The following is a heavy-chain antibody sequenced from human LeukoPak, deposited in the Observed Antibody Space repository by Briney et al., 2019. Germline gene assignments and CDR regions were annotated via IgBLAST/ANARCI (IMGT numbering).Heavy chain of an antibody. CDR1: GGTFSSYA. D-gene: IGHD4-17*01. CDR3: ARNYEYGDYGYTIDY. J-gene: IGHJ4*02. CDR2: IIPIFGTA. Sequence: SVKVSCKASGGTFSSYAISWVRQAPGQGLEWMGGIIPIFGTANYAQKFQGRVTITADESTSTAYMELSSLRSEDTAVYYCARNYEYGDYGYTIDYWGQGTLVTVSS. V-gene: IGHV1-69*13.